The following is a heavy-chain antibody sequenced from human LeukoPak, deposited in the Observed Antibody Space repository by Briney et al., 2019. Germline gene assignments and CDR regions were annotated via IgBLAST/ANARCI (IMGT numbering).Heavy chain of an antibody. Sequence: SETLSLTCAVYGGSFSGYYWSWIRQPPGKGLEWIGEINHSGSTNYNPSLKSRVTISVDTSKNQFSLKLSSVTAADTAVYYCARAGLLDYYYYGMDVWGQGTTVTVSS. CDR3: ARAGLLDYYYYGMDV. J-gene: IGHJ6*02. CDR2: INHSGST. D-gene: IGHD3-22*01. CDR1: GGSFSGYY. V-gene: IGHV4-34*01.